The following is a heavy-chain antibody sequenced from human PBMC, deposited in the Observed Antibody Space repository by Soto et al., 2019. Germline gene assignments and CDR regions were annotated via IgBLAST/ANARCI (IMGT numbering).Heavy chain of an antibody. J-gene: IGHJ4*02. Sequence: QVQLQESGPGLVKPSETLSLTCSVSGGSIGSYYWSWIRQPPGKGLEWIGYIYYSGSTNYNPSLKRRVTISVDTSKNQFSLKPSSVTAADTAVYYCARGGWRQIDYWGQGTLVTVSS. D-gene: IGHD3-3*01. CDR1: GGSIGSYY. V-gene: IGHV4-59*08. CDR2: IYYSGST. CDR3: ARGGWRQIDY.